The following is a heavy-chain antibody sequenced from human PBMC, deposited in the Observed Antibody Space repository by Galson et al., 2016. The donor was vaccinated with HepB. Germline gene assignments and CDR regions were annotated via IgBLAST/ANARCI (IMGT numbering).Heavy chain of an antibody. CDR2: TYYRSKWYY. V-gene: IGHV6-1*01. CDR1: GDSVSSIDAA. D-gene: IGHD2-21*01. CDR3: ARDRASWDGQHTGSFDY. J-gene: IGHJ4*02. Sequence: CAISGDSVSSIDAAWNWIRQSPSRGLEWLGRTYYRSKWYYDYAVSVKSRMTINPDTSKNQLSLQLNSVTLEDTAVYYCARDRASWDGQHTGSFDYWGQGTLVTVSS.